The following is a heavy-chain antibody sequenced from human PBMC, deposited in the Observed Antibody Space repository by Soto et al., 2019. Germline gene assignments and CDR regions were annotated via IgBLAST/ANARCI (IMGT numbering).Heavy chain of an antibody. CDR3: ARHKGLGYCISTSCYAYWYFDL. Sequence: SETFCRTSTVAGGSSSTSTYCWDWIRQPPGKWLEWIGSIYYSGRTYYNPSLKSRVTISVDTSKNQFSLKMSSVTAADTAVYYCARHKGLGYCISTSCYAYWYFDLWGRGTLVTVS. CDR1: GGSSSTSTYC. J-gene: IGHJ2*01. CDR2: IYYSGRT. V-gene: IGHV4-39*01. D-gene: IGHD2-2*01.